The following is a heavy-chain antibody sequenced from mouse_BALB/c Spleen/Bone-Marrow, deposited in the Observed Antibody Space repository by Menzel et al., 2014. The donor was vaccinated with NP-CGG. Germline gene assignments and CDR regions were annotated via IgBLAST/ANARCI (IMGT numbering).Heavy chain of an antibody. D-gene: IGHD2-2*01. CDR2: INPSNGRT. CDR1: GYTFTNYW. J-gene: IGHJ4*01. CDR3: AARLSHLAMDY. Sequence: QVQLQQSGAELVKPGVSLKLSCKASGYTFTNYWIHWVKQRPGQGLEWIGEINPSNGRTNYNEKFKTKATLTVDKSSSTAYMQLSSLTSEDSAVNYCAARLSHLAMDYWGQGTSVTVSS. V-gene: IGHV1S81*02.